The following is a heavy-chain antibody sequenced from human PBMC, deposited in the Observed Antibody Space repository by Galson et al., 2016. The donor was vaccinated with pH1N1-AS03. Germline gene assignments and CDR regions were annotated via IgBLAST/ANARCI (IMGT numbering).Heavy chain of an antibody. CDR3: ARLKINDVLSGYLYDS. CDR2: IFHSGSP. J-gene: IGHJ4*02. Sequence: ETLSLTCAVSGYSISSAYSISSAYYWGWIRQTPGKGLEWIGTIFHSGSPFYNPSLKNRVTISVDTSKNQFSLKLFSVTAADTAVYYCARLKINDVLSGYLYDSWGQGTLVTVSA. D-gene: IGHD3-9*01. CDR1: GYSISSAYSISSAYY. V-gene: IGHV4-38-2*01.